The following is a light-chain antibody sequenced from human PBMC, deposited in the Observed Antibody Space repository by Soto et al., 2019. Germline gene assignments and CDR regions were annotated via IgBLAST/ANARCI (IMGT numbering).Light chain of an antibody. Sequence: EIVLTQSPGTLSLSPGERATLSCRASQSVSSSYLAWYQQAPGQAPRLLIYGASSRATGIPDRFSVSGSGTDFTLTISRLEPEDFAVYYCQQYGSSRLTFGRGTQVEIK. J-gene: IGKJ4*01. CDR1: QSVSSSY. V-gene: IGKV3-20*01. CDR3: QQYGSSRLT. CDR2: GAS.